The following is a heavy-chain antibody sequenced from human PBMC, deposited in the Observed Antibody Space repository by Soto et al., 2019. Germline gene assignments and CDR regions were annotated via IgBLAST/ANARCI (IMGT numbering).Heavy chain of an antibody. CDR1: VFTFDDYA. CDR2: ISWNSGSI. CDR3: AKDRPDSRSSGSRFYYYYYMDV. Sequence: GGSLRLSCAASVFTFDDYAMHWVRQAPGKGLEWVSGISWNSGSIGYADSVKGRFTISRDNAKNSLYLQMNSLRAEDTALYYCAKDRPDSRSSGSRFYYYYYMDVWGKGTTVTVSS. D-gene: IGHD6-6*01. V-gene: IGHV3-9*01. J-gene: IGHJ6*03.